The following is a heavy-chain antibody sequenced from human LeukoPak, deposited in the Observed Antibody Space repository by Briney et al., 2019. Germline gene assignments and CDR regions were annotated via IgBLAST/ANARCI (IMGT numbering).Heavy chain of an antibody. Sequence: GGSLRPSCAASGFTLSSYSMNWVRQAPGKGLEWVSSISSSSSNIDYADSVKGRFTISTNNAKNSLYLEMNRLRAAHTAVYYCARDWRSSWTHDAFDIWGQGTMVTVSS. V-gene: IGHV3-21*01. D-gene: IGHD6-13*01. CDR2: ISSSSSNI. J-gene: IGHJ3*02. CDR3: ARDWRSSWTHDAFDI. CDR1: GFTLSSYS.